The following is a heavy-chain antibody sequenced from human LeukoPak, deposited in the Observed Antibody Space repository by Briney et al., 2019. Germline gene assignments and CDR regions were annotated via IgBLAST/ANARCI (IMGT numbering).Heavy chain of an antibody. Sequence: GRSLRLSCAASGFPFSSYGMHSVRQAPGKGLELVSSISSSSRHKYYADSVKGRFTISRDNAKNSLYLQMNSLRAEDTAVYYCARTANFAAGYYIDYWGQGTLVTVSS. CDR3: ARTANFAAGYYIDY. CDR2: ISSSSRHK. J-gene: IGHJ4*02. CDR1: GFPFSSYG. D-gene: IGHD6-13*01. V-gene: IGHV3-21*01.